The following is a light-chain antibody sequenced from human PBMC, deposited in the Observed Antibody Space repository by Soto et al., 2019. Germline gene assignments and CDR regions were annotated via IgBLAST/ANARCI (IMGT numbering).Light chain of an antibody. V-gene: IGLV1-44*01. CDR1: RSNIGSNS. CDR2: IND. Sequence: QSALTQPPSVSGTPGKRVVISCSGSRSNIGSNSVNWYQQLPGTAPKLLIYINDQRPSGVPDRFSGSTSGTSVSLAISGPQSEDEADYYCASWDDRLKGYVFGTGTKVTVL. J-gene: IGLJ1*01. CDR3: ASWDDRLKGYV.